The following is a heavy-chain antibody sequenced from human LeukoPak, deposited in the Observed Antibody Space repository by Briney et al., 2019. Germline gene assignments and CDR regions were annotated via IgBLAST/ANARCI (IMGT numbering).Heavy chain of an antibody. J-gene: IGHJ4*02. CDR1: GYTFTGYY. V-gene: IGHV1-2*06. D-gene: IGHD5-18*01. CDR3: ARVVSSYGSSPIDY. Sequence: PEASVKVSCKASGYTFTGYYMHWVRQAPGQGLEWMGRINPNSGVTNYAQKFQGRVTMTRDTSISTAYMELSRLRSDDTAVYYCARVVSSYGSSPIDYWGQGTLVTVSS. CDR2: INPNSGVT.